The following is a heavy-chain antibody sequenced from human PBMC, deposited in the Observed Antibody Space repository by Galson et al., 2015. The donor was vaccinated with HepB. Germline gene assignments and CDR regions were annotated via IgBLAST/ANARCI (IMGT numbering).Heavy chain of an antibody. CDR1: GFTFSSYG. CDR2: ISYDGSNK. Sequence: SLRLSCAVFGFTFSSYGMHWVRQAPGKGLEWVAVISYDGSNKFYADSVKGRVTISRDNSKNTLYLQMNSLRTEDTAVYYCAARGGDSSGYDVDYWGQGTLVTVSS. V-gene: IGHV3-30*03. D-gene: IGHD3-22*01. J-gene: IGHJ4*02. CDR3: AARGGDSSGYDVDY.